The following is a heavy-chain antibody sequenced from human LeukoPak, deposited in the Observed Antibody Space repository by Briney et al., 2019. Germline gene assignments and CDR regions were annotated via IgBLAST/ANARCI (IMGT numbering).Heavy chain of an antibody. D-gene: IGHD3-10*01. CDR2: IIPIFGTA. CDR3: AVWFGELSPFDY. CDR1: GGTFSSYA. Sequence: SVKVSCKASGGTFSSYAISWVRQAPGQRLEWMGGIIPIFGTANYAQKFQGRVTITADESTSTAYMELSSLRSEDTAVYYCAVWFGELSPFDYWGQGTLVTVSS. J-gene: IGHJ4*02. V-gene: IGHV1-69*01.